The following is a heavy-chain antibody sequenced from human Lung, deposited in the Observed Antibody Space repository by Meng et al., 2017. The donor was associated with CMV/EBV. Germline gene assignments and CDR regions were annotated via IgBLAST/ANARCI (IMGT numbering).Heavy chain of an antibody. CDR2: IHHSGSA. CDR3: ASFDHIPRRNYFDY. V-gene: IGHV4-30-4*01. Sequence: QVQLQGSGQGLVEPSQTLSLPCTVSGGSMSSGNYYWSWIRQPPGKGLEWIGYIHHSGSAYYNPSLKSRVSISVDTSKNQFSLNLNSMTAADTAVYYCASFDHIPRRNYFDYWGQGTLVTVSS. D-gene: IGHD2-21*01. J-gene: IGHJ4*02. CDR1: GGSMSSGNYY.